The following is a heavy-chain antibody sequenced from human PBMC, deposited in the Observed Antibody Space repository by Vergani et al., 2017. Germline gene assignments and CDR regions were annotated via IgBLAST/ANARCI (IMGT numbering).Heavy chain of an antibody. CDR2: INWNSGNV. D-gene: IGHD6-13*01. Sequence: VESGGGLVQPGRSLRLSCAASGFTFNDYAMHWVRQAPGKGLEWVSSINWNSGNVGYADSVKGRFTISRDNAKNSLFLQMNSLTTEDTALYYCVKDMYSSPYYYYMDVWGKGTTVTVSS. CDR1: GFTFNDYA. V-gene: IGHV3-9*01. CDR3: VKDMYSSPYYYYMDV. J-gene: IGHJ6*03.